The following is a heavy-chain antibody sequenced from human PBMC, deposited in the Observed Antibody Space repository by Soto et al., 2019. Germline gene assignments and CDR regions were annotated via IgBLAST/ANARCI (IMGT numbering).Heavy chain of an antibody. Sequence: GGSLRLSCAASGFTFSSYWMSWVRQAPGKGLEWVANIKQDGSEKYYVDSVKGRFTISRDNAKNSLYLQMNSLRAEDTAVYYCARESLLLNYYYYYMDVWGKGTTVTVSS. V-gene: IGHV3-7*01. D-gene: IGHD2-15*01. CDR3: ARESLLLNYYYYYMDV. CDR1: GFTFSSYW. CDR2: IKQDGSEK. J-gene: IGHJ6*03.